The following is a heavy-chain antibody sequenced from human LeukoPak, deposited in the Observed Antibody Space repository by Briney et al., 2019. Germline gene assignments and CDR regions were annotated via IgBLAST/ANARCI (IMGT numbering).Heavy chain of an antibody. CDR3: AKASSGWDFDY. CDR1: RFNFCCHP. CDR2: IRRSGDST. V-gene: IGHV3-23*01. Sequence: PGGPLSLSCAASRFNFCCHPKLYVVPATGKGVGYVSAIRRSGDSTYYADSVKGRFTISKDNSKNTLYLQMNSQRAEYTAVYYCAKASSGWDFDYWGQGTLVTVSS. D-gene: IGHD6-19*01. J-gene: IGHJ4*02.